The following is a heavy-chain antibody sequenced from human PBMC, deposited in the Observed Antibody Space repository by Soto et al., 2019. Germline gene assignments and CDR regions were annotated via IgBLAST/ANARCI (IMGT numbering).Heavy chain of an antibody. D-gene: IGHD3-9*01. CDR3: SRERSWRTGYYSGIEV. V-gene: IGHV3-33*01. CDR1: GFTSSSYA. Sequence: LRFSYAPSGFTSSSYAMHWVRQAPGKGLEWVALMWYDRSHTYYADSVKGRFNISRDESKNILFLHMSGMRAEDTAVYYCSRERSWRTGYYSGIEVWGRGSTVTVSS. CDR2: MWYDRSHT. J-gene: IGHJ6*02.